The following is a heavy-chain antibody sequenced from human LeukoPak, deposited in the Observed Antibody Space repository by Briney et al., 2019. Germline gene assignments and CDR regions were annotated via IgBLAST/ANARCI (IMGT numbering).Heavy chain of an antibody. Sequence: GGSLRLSCAASGFAFSSYYMSWVRQAPGKGLEWVANIKPDGSEENYVDSVRGRFTISRDNAKNSVYLQMNSLRADDTALYYCVRGHYADYTSQGTLVTVSS. CDR1: GFAFSSYY. V-gene: IGHV3-7*01. CDR2: IKPDGSEE. J-gene: IGHJ4*02. CDR3: VRGHYADY.